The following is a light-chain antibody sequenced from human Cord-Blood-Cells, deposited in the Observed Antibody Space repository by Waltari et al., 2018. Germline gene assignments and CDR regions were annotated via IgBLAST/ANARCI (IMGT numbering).Light chain of an antibody. CDR2: GAS. V-gene: IGKV3-15*01. J-gene: IGKJ2*01. CDR1: QSVSSN. Sequence: EIVMTQSPATLSVSPGERATLSCRASQSVSSNLAWYQQKPGQAPRLLIYGASTRATGIPARVSGSGSGTEFTLTISSLQSEDFAVYYCQQYNNWPMYTFDQGTKPEI. CDR3: QQYNNWPMYT.